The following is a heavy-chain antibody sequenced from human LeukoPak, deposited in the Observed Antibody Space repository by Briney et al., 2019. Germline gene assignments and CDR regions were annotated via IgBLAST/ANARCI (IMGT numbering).Heavy chain of an antibody. CDR1: GFTFRNYW. V-gene: IGHV3-7*01. D-gene: IGHD3-10*01. CDR3: ARIQRGLWFGELPDY. J-gene: IGHJ4*02. Sequence: GGSLRLSCAASGFTFRNYWMSWVRQAPGTGLEWVANIKQDGSDRNYVTSVRGRFTISRDNAESSLYLQMNSLRAEDTAVYYCARIQRGLWFGELPDYWGQGTLVTVSS. CDR2: IKQDGSDR.